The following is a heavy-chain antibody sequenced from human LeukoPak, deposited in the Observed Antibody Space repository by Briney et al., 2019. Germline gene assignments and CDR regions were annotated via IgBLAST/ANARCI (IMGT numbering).Heavy chain of an antibody. V-gene: IGHV4-59*01. D-gene: IGHD6-13*01. J-gene: IGHJ5*02. CDR2: IYYSGST. Sequence: SETLSLTCTVSGDSIISYYWSWIRQPPGKGLEWVGYIYYSGSTNYNPSLKSRVTMSVDTSMTQFSLKLRYVTAAATAVSSCEGGPTSSCFHCLAPWGKGPLVTVSS. CDR1: GDSIISYY. CDR3: EGGPTSSCFHCLAP.